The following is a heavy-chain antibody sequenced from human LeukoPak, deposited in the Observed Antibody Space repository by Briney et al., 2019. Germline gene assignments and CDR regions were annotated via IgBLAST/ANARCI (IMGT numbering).Heavy chain of an antibody. D-gene: IGHD3-22*01. J-gene: IGHJ5*02. CDR1: GFTFSSYA. V-gene: IGHV3-23*01. CDR3: AKDYYDSSGHNWFDP. CDR2: ISGSGGST. Sequence: GGSLRLSCAASGFTFSSYAMSWVRQAPGKGLEWVSAISGSGGSTYYANSMKGRFTISRDNSKNTLYLQMSSLRAEDTAVYYCAKDYYDSSGHNWFDPWGQGTLVTVSS.